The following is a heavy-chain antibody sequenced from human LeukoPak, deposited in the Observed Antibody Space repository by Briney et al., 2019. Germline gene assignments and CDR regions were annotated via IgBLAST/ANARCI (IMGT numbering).Heavy chain of an antibody. CDR1: GGSFSGYY. CDR2: INHSGST. D-gene: IGHD3-3*02. CDR3: ARHLTSGDYFDY. J-gene: IGHJ4*02. V-gene: IGHV4-34*01. Sequence: SETLSLTCAVYGGSFSGYYWSWIRQPPGKGLEWIGEINHSGSTDYNPSLKSRVTISVDTSKSQFSLKLSSVTAADTAVYYCARHLTSGDYFDYWGQGTLVTVSS.